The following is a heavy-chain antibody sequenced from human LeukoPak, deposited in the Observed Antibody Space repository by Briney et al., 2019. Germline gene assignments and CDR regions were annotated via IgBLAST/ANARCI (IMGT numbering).Heavy chain of an antibody. CDR1: GFTFSSYA. V-gene: IGHV3-64*01. CDR3: ARGVALVYCSGGSCADFSDY. Sequence: GGSLRLSCAASGFTFSSYAMHWVRQAPGKGLEYVSAISSNGGSTYYANSVKGRFTISRDNSKNTLYLQMGSLRAEDMAVYYCARGVALVYCSGGSCADFSDYWGQGTLVTVSS. J-gene: IGHJ4*02. CDR2: ISSNGGST. D-gene: IGHD2-15*01.